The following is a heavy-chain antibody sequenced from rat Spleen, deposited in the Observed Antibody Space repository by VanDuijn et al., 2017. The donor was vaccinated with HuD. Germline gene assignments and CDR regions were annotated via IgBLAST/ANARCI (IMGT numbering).Heavy chain of an antibody. CDR1: GFTFSDYN. Sequence: EVQLVETGGGLVQPGRSLKLSCAASGFTFSDYNMAWVRQAPKKGLEWVATIVYVGSTIYYRDSVKGRFTISRDNAKSTLYLQMDSLRSEDTATYYCTRRRYTTDYYSYWYFDFWGPGTMVTVSS. J-gene: IGHJ1*01. V-gene: IGHV5-7*01. D-gene: IGHD1-6*01. CDR3: TRRRYTTDYYSYWYFDF. CDR2: IVYVGSTI.